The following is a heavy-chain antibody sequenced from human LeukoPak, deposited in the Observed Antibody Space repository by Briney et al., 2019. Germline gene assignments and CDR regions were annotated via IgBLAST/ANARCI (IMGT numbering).Heavy chain of an antibody. CDR1: GFTFSSYS. V-gene: IGHV3-30*02. J-gene: IGHJ6*03. CDR3: ARGMKYTTGWYYMDV. D-gene: IGHD6-19*01. Sequence: GGSLRLSCAASGFTFSSYSMNWVRQAPGKGLEWVAFIRYDGGNKYYADSVKGRFTISRGISKNTLYLQMNSLRAEDTAVYYCARGMKYTTGWYYMDVWGKGTTVTISS. CDR2: IRYDGGNK.